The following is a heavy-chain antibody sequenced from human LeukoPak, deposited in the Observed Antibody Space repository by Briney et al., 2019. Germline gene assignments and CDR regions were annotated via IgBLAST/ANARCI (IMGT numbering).Heavy chain of an antibody. CDR1: GGSISNYY. J-gene: IGHJ4*02. CDR3: ARGDYYGSGSYPYYFDY. Sequence: PSETLSLTCTVSGGSISNYYWIWIRQPPGKGLEWIGYIYYSGSTSYNSSLKSRVIISSDPSRNELSLKLSSVTAADTAVYYCARGDYYGSGSYPYYFDYWGQGPLVTVSS. D-gene: IGHD3-10*01. CDR2: IYYSGST. V-gene: IGHV4-59*01.